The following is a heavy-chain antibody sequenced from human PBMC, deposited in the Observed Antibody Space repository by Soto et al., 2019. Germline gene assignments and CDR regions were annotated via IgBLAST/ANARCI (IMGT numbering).Heavy chain of an antibody. J-gene: IGHJ5*02. Sequence: SETLSLTCTVSGGSVTSYYWNWIRQTPGKGLEWIGYIYYRGSTNYNPSLKSRVTISLDTSRNQFSLKLSSVTAADTAVYYCARISLLGRFDPWGQGTLVTVSS. CDR2: IYYRGST. CDR3: ARISLLGRFDP. CDR1: GGSVTSYY. D-gene: IGHD3-16*01. V-gene: IGHV4-59*02.